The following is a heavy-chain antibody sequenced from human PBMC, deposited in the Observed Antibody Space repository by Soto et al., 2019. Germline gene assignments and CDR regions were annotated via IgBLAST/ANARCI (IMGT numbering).Heavy chain of an antibody. CDR1: GGSISSSSYY. CDR2: IYYSGST. Sequence: KPSETLSLTCTVSGGSISSSSYYWGWIRQPPGKGLEWIGSIYYSGSTYYNPSLKSRVTISVDTSKNQFSLKLSSVAAADTAVYYCARHRGRGGTSYYYYGMDVWGQGTTVTVSS. CDR3: ARHRGRGGTSYYYYGMDV. J-gene: IGHJ6*02. V-gene: IGHV4-39*01. D-gene: IGHD3-10*01.